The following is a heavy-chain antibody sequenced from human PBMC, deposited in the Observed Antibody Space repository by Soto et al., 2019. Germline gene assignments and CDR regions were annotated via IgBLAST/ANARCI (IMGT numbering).Heavy chain of an antibody. CDR2: IYYSGST. D-gene: IGHD3-3*01. Sequence: SETLSLTCTVSGGSISSGDYYWSWIRQPPGKGLEWIGYIYYSGSTDYNPSLKSRVTISEDKTKNQFSLSLNSVTPADTAVYYCARSGRQYYDFWDGFIFDYWGQGIVVTVSS. CDR1: GGSISSGDYY. CDR3: ARSGRQYYDFWDGFIFDY. V-gene: IGHV4-61*08. J-gene: IGHJ4*02.